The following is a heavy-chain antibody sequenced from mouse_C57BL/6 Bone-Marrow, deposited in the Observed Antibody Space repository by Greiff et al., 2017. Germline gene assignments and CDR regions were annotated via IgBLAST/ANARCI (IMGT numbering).Heavy chain of an antibody. CDR1: GFTFSSYG. V-gene: IGHV5-6*01. CDR2: ISSGGSYT. Sequence: EVKLQESGGDLVKPGGSLKLSCAASGFTFSSYGMSWVRQTPDKRLEWVATISSGGSYTYYPDSVKGRFTISRDNAKNTLYLQMSSLKSEDTAMYYCARHNLYDAMDYWGQGTSVTVSS. CDR3: ARHNLYDAMDY. J-gene: IGHJ4*01.